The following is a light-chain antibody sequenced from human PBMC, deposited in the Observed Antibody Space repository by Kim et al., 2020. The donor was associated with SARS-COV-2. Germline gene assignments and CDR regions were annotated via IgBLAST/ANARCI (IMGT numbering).Light chain of an antibody. V-gene: IGKV3-11*01. CDR1: QSVGNY. J-gene: IGKJ2*01. CDR2: DAS. CDR3: QQRSSWPLT. Sequence: EIVLTQSPATLSLSPGERATLSCRASQSVGNYLAWYHQRPGQAPRLLIYDASNRATGIPARFSGSGSGTDFTLTISSLEPEDFAVYYCQQRSSWPLTFGQGTKLEI.